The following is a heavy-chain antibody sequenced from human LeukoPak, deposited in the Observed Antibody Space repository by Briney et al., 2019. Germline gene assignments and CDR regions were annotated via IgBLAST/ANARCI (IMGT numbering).Heavy chain of an antibody. D-gene: IGHD2-15*01. CDR1: GFTFSAHA. CDR2: FSGSGDIT. J-gene: IGHJ4*02. CDR3: ARELGYCSGGSCLDY. Sequence: GGSLRLSCAASGFTFSAHAMNRVRQAPGKGLEWVSSFSGSGDITYYADSVKGRFTISRDNSKNTLYLQMNSLRAEDTAVYYCARELGYCSGGSCLDYWGQGTLVTVSS. V-gene: IGHV3-23*01.